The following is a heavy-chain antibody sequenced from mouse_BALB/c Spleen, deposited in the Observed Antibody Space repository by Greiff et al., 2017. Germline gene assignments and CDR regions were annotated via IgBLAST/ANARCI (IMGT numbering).Heavy chain of an antibody. CDR1: GFSLTSSG. V-gene: IGHV2-5-1*01. J-gene: IGHJ2*01. CDR3: AKNGGMVTRLDY. Sequence: QVQLQQSGPSLVQPSQSLSITCTVSGFSLTSSGVHWVRQSPGKGLEWLGVIWRGGSTDYNAAFMSRLSITKDNSKSQVFFKMNSLQADDTAIYYCAKNGGMVTRLDYWGQGTTLTVSS. D-gene: IGHD2-1*01. CDR2: IWRGGST.